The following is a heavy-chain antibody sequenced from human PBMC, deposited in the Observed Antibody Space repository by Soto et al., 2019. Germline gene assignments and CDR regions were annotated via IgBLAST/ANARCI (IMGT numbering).Heavy chain of an antibody. J-gene: IGHJ4*02. CDR2: ISYDGTKS. CDR3: LKESEYVTDNRSYSEVDY. D-gene: IGHD3-10*01. V-gene: IGHV3-30-3*02. Sequence: QVHLVESGGGVVQPGRSLRLSCAASGFTFSHYAMHWVRQAPGKGLEWVAVISYDGTKSFYAKSVKGRFTISRDTFKNTPEVQLHSMRADCTALYYCLKESEYVTDNRSYSEVDYWGQANLVSVSS. CDR1: GFTFSHYA.